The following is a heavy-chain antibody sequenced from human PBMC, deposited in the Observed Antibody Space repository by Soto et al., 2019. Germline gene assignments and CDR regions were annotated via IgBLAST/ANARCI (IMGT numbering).Heavy chain of an antibody. CDR2: IIPIFGTA. CDR1: GGTFSSYA. D-gene: IGHD3-9*01. V-gene: IGHV1-69*13. J-gene: IGHJ6*02. CDR3: ARDPFPDYDILTGYYSGYGMDV. Sequence: GASVKVSCKASGGTFSSYAISWVRQAPGQGLEWMGGIIPIFGTANYAQKFQGRVTITADESTSTAYMELSSLRSEDTAVYYCARDPFPDYDILTGYYSGYGMDVWGQGTTVTVSS.